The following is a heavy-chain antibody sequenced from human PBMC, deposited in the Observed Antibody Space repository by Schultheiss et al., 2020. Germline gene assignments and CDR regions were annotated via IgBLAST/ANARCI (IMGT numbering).Heavy chain of an antibody. D-gene: IGHD2-21*01. V-gene: IGHV3-74*01. CDR3: VKDFVGERDS. CDR2: INEHGNVI. CDR1: GFTLSAYW. Sequence: GESLKISCAPSGFTLSAYWMHWVRQAPGKGLVWVARINEHGNVIDHAPSVRGRFTISRDDARNTLHLQMNNLRVDDTALYYCVKDFVGERDSWGHGTLVTVSS. J-gene: IGHJ5*01.